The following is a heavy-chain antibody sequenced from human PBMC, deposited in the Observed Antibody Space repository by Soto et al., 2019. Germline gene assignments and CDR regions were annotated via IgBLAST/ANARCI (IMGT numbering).Heavy chain of an antibody. CDR3: TTLTTVTPPVCYMDV. CDR1: GVTFSNAW. J-gene: IGHJ6*03. CDR2: IKSKTDGGTT. Sequence: GSLRLSCAASGVTFSNAWMSWVRQAPGKGLEWVGRIKSKTDGGTTDYAAPVKGRFTISRDDSKNTLYLQMNSLKAEYTAVYYCTTLTTVTPPVCYMDVWGKGTTVTVSS. V-gene: IGHV3-15*01. D-gene: IGHD4-17*01.